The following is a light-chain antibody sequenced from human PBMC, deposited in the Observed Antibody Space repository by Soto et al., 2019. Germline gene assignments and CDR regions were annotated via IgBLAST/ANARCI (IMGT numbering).Light chain of an antibody. CDR3: QQYDNLPT. CDR2: DAS. V-gene: IGKV1-33*01. Sequence: DLQMTQSPSSLSASVGDRVTITCQASQDISNYLNWYQHKPGKAPKLLIYDASTLKTGVPSRFTGTVSATYFTLIISNLQPEDIATYYCQQYDNLPTFGGGTKVEI. CDR1: QDISNY. J-gene: IGKJ4*01.